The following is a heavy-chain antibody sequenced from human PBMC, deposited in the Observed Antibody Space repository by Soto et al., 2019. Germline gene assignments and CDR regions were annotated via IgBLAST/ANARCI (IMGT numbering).Heavy chain of an antibody. Sequence: EVQLVESGGGLVKPGGSLRLSCAASGFTFSSYMMNWVRQAPGKGLEWVSAISSSSNYKYYADSVKGRFTISRDNAKNSIYPQMNSLRAEDTAVYYCARDPSPYDCWSGYSVWGLDHWGQGTLVTVSS. V-gene: IGHV3-21*03. J-gene: IGHJ4*02. D-gene: IGHD3-3*01. CDR3: ARDPSPYDCWSGYSVWGLDH. CDR2: ISSSSNYK. CDR1: GFTFSSYM.